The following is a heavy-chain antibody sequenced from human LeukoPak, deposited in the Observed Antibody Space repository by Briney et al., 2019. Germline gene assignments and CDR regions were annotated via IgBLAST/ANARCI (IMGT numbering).Heavy chain of an antibody. CDR2: ISYDGSNK. Sequence: PGGSLRLSCAASGFTFSSYGMHWVRQAPGKGLEWVAVISYDGSNKYYADSVKGRFTISRDNSKNTLYLQMNSLRAEDTAVYYCANQQTGYSSGWYDYWGQGTLVTVSS. D-gene: IGHD6-19*01. CDR1: GFTFSSYG. V-gene: IGHV3-30*18. CDR3: ANQQTGYSSGWYDY. J-gene: IGHJ4*02.